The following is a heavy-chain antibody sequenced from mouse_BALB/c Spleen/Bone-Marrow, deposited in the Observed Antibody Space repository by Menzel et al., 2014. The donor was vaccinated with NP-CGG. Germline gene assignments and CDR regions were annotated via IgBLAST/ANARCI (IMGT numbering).Heavy chain of an antibody. J-gene: IGHJ2*01. V-gene: IGHV3-5*02. Sequence: EVQLVESGPGLAKPSQTVSLTCTVTGISITTGNYRWSWIRQFPGNKLEWIGYIYYSGTITYNPPLTSRTTITRDTSXNQFFLEMNSLTAEDTATYYCARELYYFDYWGQGTTLTVSS. CDR3: ARELYYFDY. CDR2: IYYSGTI. CDR1: GISITTGNYR.